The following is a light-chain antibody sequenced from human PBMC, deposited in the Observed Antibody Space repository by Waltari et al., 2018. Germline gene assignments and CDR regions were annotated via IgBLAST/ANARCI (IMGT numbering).Light chain of an antibody. V-gene: IGKV1-39*01. J-gene: IGKJ2*01. CDR1: ERINTD. CDR3: QQSQSMPYT. Sequence: DIQMTQSTSSLSASVADRVPITCRASERINTDLNWYQQKSGKAPNVLIYGASTLESGVPSRFSGSGSGTVFTLTISSLQSEDSAIYYCQQSQSMPYTFGQGTKVEI. CDR2: GAS.